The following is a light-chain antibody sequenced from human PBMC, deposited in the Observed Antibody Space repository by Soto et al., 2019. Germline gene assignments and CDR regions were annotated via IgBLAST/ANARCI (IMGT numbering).Light chain of an antibody. CDR1: SSNSESNY. CDR2: RNS. CDR3: AAWDDSLSGYV. Sequence: QSVLTQPPSASGTPGQKITISCSGNSSNSESNYVYWYQHLPGTAPKLLIYRNSQRPSGVPDRFSGSKSGTSASLAISGLRSEDEADYYCAAWDDSLSGYVFGTGTKLTVL. J-gene: IGLJ1*01. V-gene: IGLV1-47*01.